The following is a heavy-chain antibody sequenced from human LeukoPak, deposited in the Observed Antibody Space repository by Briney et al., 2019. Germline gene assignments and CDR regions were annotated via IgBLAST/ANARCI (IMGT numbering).Heavy chain of an antibody. CDR3: AKAGTGYDC. V-gene: IGHV3-74*01. D-gene: IGHD5-12*01. CDR2: ISTDGITT. CDR1: GFTFSSYW. J-gene: IGHJ4*02. Sequence: GGSLRLSCAASGFTFSSYWMHWVRQAPGEGLVWVSRISTDGITTNYADSVKGRFTISRDNAKNTLYLQMNSLRADDTAVYYCAKAGTGYDCWGQGTLVTVSS.